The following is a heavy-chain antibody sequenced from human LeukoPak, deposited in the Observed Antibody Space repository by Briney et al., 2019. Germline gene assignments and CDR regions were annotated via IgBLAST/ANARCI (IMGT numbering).Heavy chain of an antibody. CDR1: GFTFSNYA. D-gene: IGHD5-18*01. CDR3: ARVGYSYGFDY. V-gene: IGHV3-64*01. J-gene: IGHJ4*02. CDR2: ISSSGGST. Sequence: GGSLRLSCAASGFTFSNYAMHWVRQAPGKGLEYVSAISSSGGSTYYANSVKGRFTIPRDNSENTLYLQMGSLRAEDMAVYYCARVGYSYGFDYWGQGTLVTVSS.